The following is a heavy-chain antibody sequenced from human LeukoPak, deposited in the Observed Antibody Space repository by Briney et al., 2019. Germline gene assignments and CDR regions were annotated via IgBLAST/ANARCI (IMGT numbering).Heavy chain of an antibody. CDR1: GGSFSGYY. V-gene: IGHV4-34*01. CDR2: INHSGST. D-gene: IGHD6-13*01. J-gene: IGHJ4*02. Sequence: PSETLSLTCAVYGGSFSGYYWSWIRQPPGKGLEWIGEINHSGSTNYNPSLKSRVTMSVDTSKNQFSLKLSSVTAADTAVYYCARAVLTSSSSWYYFDYWGQGTLVTVSS. CDR3: ARAVLTSSSSWYYFDY.